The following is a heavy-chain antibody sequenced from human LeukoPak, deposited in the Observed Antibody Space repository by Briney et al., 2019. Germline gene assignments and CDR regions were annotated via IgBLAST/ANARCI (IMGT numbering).Heavy chain of an antibody. CDR3: VSAHYYDSSGYYHGDAFDI. J-gene: IGHJ3*02. V-gene: IGHV4-59*01. CDR2: NYNSGST. D-gene: IGHD3-22*01. Sequence: SETLSLTCTVSGGSISSYYWSWIRQPPGKGLEWIGYNYNSGSTNYNPSLKSRVTISVDTFKNQFSLKLSSVTAADTAVYYCVSAHYYDSSGYYHGDAFDIWGQGTMVTVSS. CDR1: GGSISSYY.